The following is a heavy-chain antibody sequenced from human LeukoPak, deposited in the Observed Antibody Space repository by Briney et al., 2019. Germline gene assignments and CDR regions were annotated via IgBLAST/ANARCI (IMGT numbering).Heavy chain of an antibody. J-gene: IGHJ5*02. CDR3: AREGLGYCSSTSCYSGFDP. CDR2: IYTSGST. V-gene: IGHV4-61*02. D-gene: IGHD2-2*01. CDR1: GGSISSGGYY. Sequence: SETLSLTCTVSGGSISSGGYYWSWIRQPAGKGLEWIGRIYTSGSTNYNPSLKSRVTISVDTSKNQFSLKLSSVTAADTAVYYCAREGLGYCSSTSCYSGFDPWGQGTLVTVSS.